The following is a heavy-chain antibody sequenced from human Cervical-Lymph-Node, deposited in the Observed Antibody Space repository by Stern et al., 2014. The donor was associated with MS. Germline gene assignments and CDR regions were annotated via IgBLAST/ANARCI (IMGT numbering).Heavy chain of an antibody. CDR1: GFTFSDHY. CDR2: GRNKANRYTT. Sequence: EVQLVESGGGLVQPGGSLRLSCAASGFTFSDHYMDWVRQAPGQGLEWVGRGRNKANRYTTEYAESAKGRFLISRDDSKNSLYLQMNNLETDDTAVYYCSRGGTATTAYYDPMDVWGQGTTVTVAS. J-gene: IGHJ6*02. V-gene: IGHV3-72*01. D-gene: IGHD3-22*01. CDR3: SRGGTATTAYYDPMDV.